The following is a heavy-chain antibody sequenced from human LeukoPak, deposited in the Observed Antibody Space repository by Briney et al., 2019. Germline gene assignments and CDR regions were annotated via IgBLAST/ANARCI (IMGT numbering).Heavy chain of an antibody. CDR3: ARDLSYSSSPGLDY. V-gene: IGHV4-39*02. CDR1: GFSISNSSYY. CDR2: RYYSGST. Sequence: SETLSLTCTVSGFSISNSSYYWGCIRQPPGKGLEWFGSRYYSGSTYYNPSLKSRVTISVDTSKNQFSLKLSSVTAADTAVYYCARDLSYSSSPGLDYWGQGTLVTVSS. D-gene: IGHD6-6*01. J-gene: IGHJ4*02.